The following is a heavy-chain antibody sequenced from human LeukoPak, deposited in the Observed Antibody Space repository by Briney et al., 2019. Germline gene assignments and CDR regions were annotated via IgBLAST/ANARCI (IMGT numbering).Heavy chain of an antibody. CDR2: INHSGST. CDR1: GGSFSGYY. D-gene: IGHD5-12*01. J-gene: IGHJ6*02. CDR3: ARNLWLRPIYYYYGMDV. Sequence: SETLSLTCAVYGGSFSGYYWSWIRQPPGKGLEWIGEINHSGSTNYNPSLKGRVTISVDTSKNQFSLKLSSVTAADTAVYYCARNLWLRPIYYYYGMDVWGQGTTVTVSS. V-gene: IGHV4-34*01.